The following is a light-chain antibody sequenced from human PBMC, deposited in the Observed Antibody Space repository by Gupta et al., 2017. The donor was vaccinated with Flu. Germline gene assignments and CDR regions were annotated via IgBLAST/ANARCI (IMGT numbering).Light chain of an antibody. CDR2: TAS. CDR3: QQYSTYPWT. CDR1: QAISTW. Sequence: DIQTTQSPTTLSASVGDRVTISCRATQAISTWLAWYQQKPGKAPNLLIYTASTLKTGVPSRFSGSGSGTEFTLTITTLQPDDLATYYCQQYSTYPWTFGQGTKVEIK. J-gene: IGKJ1*01. V-gene: IGKV1-5*03.